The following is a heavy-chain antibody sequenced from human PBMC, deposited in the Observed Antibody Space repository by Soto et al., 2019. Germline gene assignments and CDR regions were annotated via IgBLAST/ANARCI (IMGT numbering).Heavy chain of an antibody. CDR3: ALRRMAVVPDY. Sequence: SQPIPHPCTVAGGYSRSLGGLRIRTTPRKGLETIGYLYYGRSAHYNPSLKSRVTLSVDTSTNQCSLPLSSMTAADTAVYYCALRRMAVVPDYWGQGTLVTVSS. CDR1: GGYSRSLG. V-gene: IGHV4-59*11. D-gene: IGHD3-22*01. CDR2: LYYGRSA. J-gene: IGHJ4*02.